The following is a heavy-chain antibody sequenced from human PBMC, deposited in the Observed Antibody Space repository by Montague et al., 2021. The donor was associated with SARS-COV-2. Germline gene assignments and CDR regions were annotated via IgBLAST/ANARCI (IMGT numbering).Heavy chain of an antibody. Sequence: CAISGDSVSSQSVAWNWNRPSPSRRLEWLGRTYYRSKWDSDYAESVKRRLVITPDTSKNQVSLQLNSVIPEDTAVYFCASSGITLTGLDAFDIWGQGTLVTVSS. V-gene: IGHV6-1*01. D-gene: IGHD3-9*01. CDR1: GDSVSSQSVA. J-gene: IGHJ3*02. CDR2: TYYRSKWDS. CDR3: ASSGITLTGLDAFDI.